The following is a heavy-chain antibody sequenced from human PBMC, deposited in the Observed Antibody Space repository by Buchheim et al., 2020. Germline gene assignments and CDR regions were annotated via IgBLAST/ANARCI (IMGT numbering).Heavy chain of an antibody. CDR2: ITPSGGST. CDR1: GYTFTSSY. J-gene: IGHJ5*02. V-gene: IGHV1-46*01. D-gene: IGHD3-3*01. Sequence: QVQLVQSGAEVKKPGASVKVSCKASGYTFTSSYIHWVRQAPGQGLEWMGIITPSGGSTSYAQKLQGRVNMTREKSTSAVYMELSSLRSEDTAVYYCARAFEWSTNNWFDPWGQGTL. CDR3: ARAFEWSTNNWFDP.